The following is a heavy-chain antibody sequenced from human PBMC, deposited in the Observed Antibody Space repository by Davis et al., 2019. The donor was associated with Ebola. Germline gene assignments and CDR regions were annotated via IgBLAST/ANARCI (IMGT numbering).Heavy chain of an antibody. Sequence: GESLKISCVVSGLTFSSHGMNWVRQVPGKGLEWVAGISATGTRTNYADSVEGRLWISRDNLRNTVYLEIKSLRTADKAKYYCAKDRVPCGGESYAFGMDVWGQGTTVTVS. CDR1: GLTFSSHG. J-gene: IGHJ6*02. CDR3: AKDRVPCGGESYAFGMDV. D-gene: IGHD2-21*01. CDR2: ISATGTRT. V-gene: IGHV3-23*01.